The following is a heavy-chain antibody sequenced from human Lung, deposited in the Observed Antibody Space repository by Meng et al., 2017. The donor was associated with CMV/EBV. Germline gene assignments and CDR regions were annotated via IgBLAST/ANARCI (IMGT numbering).Heavy chain of an antibody. CDR2: IYHSGST. V-gene: IGHV4-4*02. CDR1: GGSIRRSNG. CDR3: ARVGQWLPIDY. J-gene: IGHJ4*02. Sequence: HGSCPSRVKPYGTLSPACLSLGGSIRRSNGRVWFRRPPGKGREWIGEIYHSGSTNYNPSLKSRVTISVDKSKNQFSLNLSSVTAADTAVYYCARVGQWLPIDYWGQGTLVTVSS. D-gene: IGHD6-19*01.